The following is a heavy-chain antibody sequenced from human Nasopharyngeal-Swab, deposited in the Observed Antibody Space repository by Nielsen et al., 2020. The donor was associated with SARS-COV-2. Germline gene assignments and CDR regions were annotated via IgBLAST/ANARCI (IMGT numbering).Heavy chain of an antibody. CDR3: AKDSVVAVAGWDAFDI. D-gene: IGHD6-19*01. J-gene: IGHJ3*02. Sequence: GESLKISCAASGFTFSSYAMSWVRQAPGKGLEWVSAISGSGGSTYYADSVKGRFTISRDNSKNTLYLQMSSLRAEDTAVYYCAKDSVVAVAGWDAFDIWGQGTMVTVSS. CDR2: ISGSGGST. V-gene: IGHV3-23*01. CDR1: GFTFSSYA.